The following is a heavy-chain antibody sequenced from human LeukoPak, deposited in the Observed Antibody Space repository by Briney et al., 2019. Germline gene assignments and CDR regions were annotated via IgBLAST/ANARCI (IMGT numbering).Heavy chain of an antibody. CDR1: GGSFSGYY. CDR2: INHSGST. D-gene: IGHD3-22*01. Sequence: SETLSLTCAVNGGSFSGYYWSWIRQPPGKGLEWIGEINHSGSTNYNPSLKSRVTISVDTSKNQFSLNLSSVTAADTAVYYCARGPRADDSSGYPVDYWGQGTLVTVSS. J-gene: IGHJ4*02. V-gene: IGHV4-34*01. CDR3: ARGPRADDSSGYPVDY.